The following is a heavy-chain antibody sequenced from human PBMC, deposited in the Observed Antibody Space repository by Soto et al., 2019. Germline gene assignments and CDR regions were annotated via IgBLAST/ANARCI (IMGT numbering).Heavy chain of an antibody. V-gene: IGHV3-23*01. CDR1: GFTFSNYA. Sequence: GGSLSLSCAASGFTFSNYAMAWVRQAPAKGLEWFSAISGSGGGTYYADSVKGRFTISRDNSNKMLYLQMNSLRVEDTAIYYCAKGSAESRPYYFDYWGQGTLVTVSS. CDR2: ISGSGGGT. CDR3: AKGSAESRPYYFDY. D-gene: IGHD3-22*01. J-gene: IGHJ4*02.